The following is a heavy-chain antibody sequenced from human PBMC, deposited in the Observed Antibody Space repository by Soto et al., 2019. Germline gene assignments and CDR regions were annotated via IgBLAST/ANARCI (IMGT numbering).Heavy chain of an antibody. J-gene: IGHJ6*02. Sequence: SQTLSLTYTVSGGSMSSGGYYWSWIREHPGTGLEWIGYIYYSGSTYYTPSLKSRVTISVDTSKNQFSLKRRSVTAADTFVYYCARGILGIFGVVIAYGMGVWGQGTTVTVSS. CDR3: ARGILGIFGVVIAYGMGV. D-gene: IGHD3-3*01. CDR1: GGSMSSGGYY. V-gene: IGHV4-31*03. CDR2: IYYSGST.